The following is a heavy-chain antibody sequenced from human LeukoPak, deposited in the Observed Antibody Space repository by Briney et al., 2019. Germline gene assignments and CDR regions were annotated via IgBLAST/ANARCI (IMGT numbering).Heavy chain of an antibody. D-gene: IGHD2-15*01. CDR1: GYTFTTYA. CDR3: ARVLGYCSGGSCYLFNTAMVGAPDY. Sequence: GASVKVSCKASGYTFTTYAMNWVRQAPGQGLEWMGWISAYNGNTNYAQKLQGRVTMTTDTSTSTAYMELRSLRSDDTAVYYCARVLGYCSGGSCYLFNTAMVGAPDYWGQGTLVTVSS. J-gene: IGHJ4*02. CDR2: ISAYNGNT. V-gene: IGHV1-18*01.